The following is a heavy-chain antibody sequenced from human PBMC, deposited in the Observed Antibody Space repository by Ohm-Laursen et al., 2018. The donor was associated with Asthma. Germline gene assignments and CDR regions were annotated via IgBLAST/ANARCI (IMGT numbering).Heavy chain of an antibody. D-gene: IGHD6-13*01. CDR2: INDNSDLT. J-gene: IGHJ4*02. Sequence: SLRLSCAASGFTFSFYTMNWVRQAPGKGLEWVSQINDNSDLTYYADSVKGRFTISRDNSRNTLFLQMNSLRAEDTAVYYCAKERSSSWPFWGQGTLVTVSS. CDR3: AKERSSSWPF. CDR1: GFTFSFYT. V-gene: IGHV3-23*01.